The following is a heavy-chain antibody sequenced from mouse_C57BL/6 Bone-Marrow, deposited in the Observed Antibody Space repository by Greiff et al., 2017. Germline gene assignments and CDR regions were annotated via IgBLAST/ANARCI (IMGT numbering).Heavy chain of an antibody. CDR2: INPYNGGT. V-gene: IGHV1-19*01. CDR1: GYTFTDYC. CDR3: ARFTTVVAPMDY. D-gene: IGHD1-1*01. Sequence: EVQLQQSGPVLVKPGASVKMSCKASGYTFTDYCMNWVKQSHGKSLEWIGVINPYNGGTSYNQKFKGKATLTVDKSSSTAYMARNSLTSEDSAVYYGARFTTVVAPMDYWGQGTSVTVSS. J-gene: IGHJ4*01.